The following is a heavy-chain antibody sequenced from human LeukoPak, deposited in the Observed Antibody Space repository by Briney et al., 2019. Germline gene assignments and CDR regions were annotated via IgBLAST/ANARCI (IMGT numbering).Heavy chain of an antibody. J-gene: IGHJ4*02. Sequence: PSETLSLTCAVYGGSFSGYYWSWIRQPPGKGLEWIGEINHSGSTNYNPSLKSRVTISVDMSKNQFSLKLSSVTAADTAVYYCASRVHYYGSGSYYNWGQGTLVTVSS. CDR1: GGSFSGYY. D-gene: IGHD3-10*01. CDR3: ASRVHYYGSGSYYN. V-gene: IGHV4-34*01. CDR2: INHSGST.